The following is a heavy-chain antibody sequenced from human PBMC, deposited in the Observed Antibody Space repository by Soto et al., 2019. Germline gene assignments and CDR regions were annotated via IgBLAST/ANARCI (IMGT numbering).Heavy chain of an antibody. Sequence: PLETLSLTCAVSGGSISGSNVWTWVRQPPGKGLEWIGEIYHTGTTNYNPSLKSRVTISVDKSKNQFSLKLSSVTAADTAVYYCARYYYGSDLLYYFDYWGQGTLVTVSS. D-gene: IGHD3-10*01. CDR1: GGSISGSNV. CDR3: ARYYYGSDLLYYFDY. V-gene: IGHV4-4*02. CDR2: IYHTGTT. J-gene: IGHJ4*02.